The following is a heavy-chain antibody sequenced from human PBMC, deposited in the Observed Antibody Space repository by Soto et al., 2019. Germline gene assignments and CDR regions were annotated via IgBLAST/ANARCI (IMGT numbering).Heavy chain of an antibody. J-gene: IGHJ5*02. CDR1: GCSISSGGYY. D-gene: IGHD3-10*01. CDR2: INHSGST. Sequence: PSETLSLTCTVSGCSISSGGYYWSWIRQPPGKGLEWIGEINHSGSTNYNPPLKSRVTISVDTSKNQFSLKLSSVTAADTAVYYCARDNSGTRRRITMVRGVIKKNWFDPWGQGTLVTVSS. V-gene: IGHV4-39*07. CDR3: ARDNSGTRRRITMVRGVIKKNWFDP.